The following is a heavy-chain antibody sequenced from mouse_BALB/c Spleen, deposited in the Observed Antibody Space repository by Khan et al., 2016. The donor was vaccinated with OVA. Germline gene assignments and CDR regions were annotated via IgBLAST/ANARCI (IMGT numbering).Heavy chain of an antibody. D-gene: IGHD1-1*02. Sequence: EVQLQESGPGLVKPSQSLSLTCTVTGYSITSDYAWNWIRQFPGNKLEWMGYISYSGSTSYNPSLKSRISITRDTSKNQFFLPLNSVTTGDTAKYYCARRAYYANWYFDVWGAGTTVTVSS. CDR2: ISYSGST. CDR1: GYSITSDYA. CDR3: ARRAYYANWYFDV. J-gene: IGHJ1*01. V-gene: IGHV3-2*02.